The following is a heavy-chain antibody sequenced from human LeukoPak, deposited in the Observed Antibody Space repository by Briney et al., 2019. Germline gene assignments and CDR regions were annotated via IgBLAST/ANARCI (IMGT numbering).Heavy chain of an antibody. V-gene: IGHV1-2*02. CDR1: GCTFTSYS. D-gene: IGHD5-18*01. Sequence: ASVKVSCKASGCTFTSYSINWVRQAPGQGLEWMGWINPNSGGTNYAQKFQGRVTMTRDTSISTAYMELSRLRSDDTAVYYCARDTAMVTYWFDPWGQGTLVTVSS. CDR2: INPNSGGT. CDR3: ARDTAMVTYWFDP. J-gene: IGHJ5*02.